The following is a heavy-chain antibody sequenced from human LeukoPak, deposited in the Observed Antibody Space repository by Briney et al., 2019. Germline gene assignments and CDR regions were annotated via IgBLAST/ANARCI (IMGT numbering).Heavy chain of an antibody. Sequence: TGGSLRLSCAASGFTFSSYAMSWVRQAPGKGLEWVSAISGSGGSTYYADSVKGRFTISRDNSKNTLYLQMNSLRAEDTAVYYCAKDGGGHVLRYFDWLFGFDPWGQGTLVTVSS. CDR3: AKDGGGHVLRYFDWLFGFDP. V-gene: IGHV3-23*01. CDR1: GFTFSSYA. J-gene: IGHJ5*02. CDR2: ISGSGGST. D-gene: IGHD3-9*01.